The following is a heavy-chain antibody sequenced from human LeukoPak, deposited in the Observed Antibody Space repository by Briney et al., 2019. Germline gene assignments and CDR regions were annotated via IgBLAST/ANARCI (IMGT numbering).Heavy chain of an antibody. Sequence: ASVKVSCKASGYTFTSYGISWVRQAPGQGLEWMGWISAYNGNTNHAQKLQGRVTMTTDTSTSTAYMELRSLRSDDTAVYYCARDREGAKDFDYWGQGTLVTVSS. D-gene: IGHD1-26*01. CDR3: ARDREGAKDFDY. CDR1: GYTFTSYG. CDR2: ISAYNGNT. V-gene: IGHV1-18*01. J-gene: IGHJ4*02.